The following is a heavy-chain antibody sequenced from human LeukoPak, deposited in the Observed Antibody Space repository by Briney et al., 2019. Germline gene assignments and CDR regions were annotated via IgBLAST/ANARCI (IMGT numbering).Heavy chain of an antibody. V-gene: IGHV3-23*01. Sequence: GGSLRLSCAASGFTFSSYAMSWVRQAPGKGLEWVSAISGSGGSTYYADSVKGRFTISRDNSKNTLYLQMNSLRAEDTAVYYCANVLLWFGELDPDAFDIWGQGTMVTVSS. J-gene: IGHJ3*02. CDR2: ISGSGGST. CDR3: ANVLLWFGELDPDAFDI. D-gene: IGHD3-10*01. CDR1: GFTFSSYA.